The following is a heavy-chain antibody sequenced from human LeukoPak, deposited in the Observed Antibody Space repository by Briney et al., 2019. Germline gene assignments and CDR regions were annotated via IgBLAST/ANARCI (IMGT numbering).Heavy chain of an antibody. Sequence: SVKVSCKASGGTFSSYAISWVRQAPGQGLEWMGGIIPIFGTANYAQKSQGRVTITADKSTSTAYMELSSLRSEDTAVYYCARDHQRYGSGSYFFDYWGQGTLVTVSS. V-gene: IGHV1-69*06. J-gene: IGHJ4*02. CDR2: IIPIFGTA. D-gene: IGHD3-10*01. CDR3: ARDHQRYGSGSYFFDY. CDR1: GGTFSSYA.